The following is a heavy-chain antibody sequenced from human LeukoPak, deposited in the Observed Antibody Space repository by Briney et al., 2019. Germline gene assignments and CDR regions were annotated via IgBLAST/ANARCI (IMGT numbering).Heavy chain of an antibody. V-gene: IGHV4-39*01. CDR2: IYYSGST. J-gene: IGHJ5*02. CDR3: ARPSSWSNWFDP. Sequence: SETLPLTCTVSGGSISSSSYYWGWIRQPPGKGLEWIGSIYYSGSTYYNPSLKSRVTISVDTSKNQFSLKLSSVTAADTAVYYCARPSSWSNWFDPWGQGTLVTVSS. CDR1: GGSISSSSYY. D-gene: IGHD6-13*01.